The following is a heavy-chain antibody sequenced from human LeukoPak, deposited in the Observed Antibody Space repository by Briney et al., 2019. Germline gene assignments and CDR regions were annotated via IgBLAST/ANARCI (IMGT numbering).Heavy chain of an antibody. CDR2: ISAYNGNT. CDR3: ARDRAYNPSYVLLQPGYFDY. J-gene: IGHJ4*02. V-gene: IGHV1-18*01. CDR1: GYTFTSYD. D-gene: IGHD3-10*01. Sequence: GASVKVSCKASGYTFTSYDISWVRQAPGQGLEWMGWISAYNGNTNYAQKLQGRVTMTTDTSTSTAYMELRSLRSEDTAVYYCARDRAYNPSYVLLQPGYFDYWGQGTLVTVSS.